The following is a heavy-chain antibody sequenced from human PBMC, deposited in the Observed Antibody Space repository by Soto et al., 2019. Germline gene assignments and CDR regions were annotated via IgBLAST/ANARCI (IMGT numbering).Heavy chain of an antibody. CDR3: AFYRGSGSYFFGF. CDR2: ISGGGETT. CDR1: GFTFSSYA. D-gene: IGHD3-10*01. V-gene: IGHV3-23*01. J-gene: IGHJ4*02. Sequence: EVQLLESGGGLVQPGGSLRLSCAASGFTFSSYAMWWVRQAPGKGLECVSAISGGGETTYYADSVKGRFTISRDNSKNTLYLQMNRLGGEGTGGYYLAFYRGSGSYFFGFWGQGTLVT.